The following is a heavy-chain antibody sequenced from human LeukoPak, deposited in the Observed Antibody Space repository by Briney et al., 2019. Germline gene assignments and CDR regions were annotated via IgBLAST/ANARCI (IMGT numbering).Heavy chain of an antibody. CDR1: GGSISSYY. D-gene: IGHD3-10*01. J-gene: IGHJ4*02. V-gene: IGHV4-59*08. CDR2: IYYSGST. CDR3: ARHLPGPYGSGSYSSGFDY. Sequence: PSETLSLTCTVSGGSISSYYWSWIRQPPGKGLEWIGYIYYSGSTDYNPYLKSRVTISVDTSENQFSLKLSSVTAADTAVYYCARHLPGPYGSGSYSSGFDYWGQGTLVTVSS.